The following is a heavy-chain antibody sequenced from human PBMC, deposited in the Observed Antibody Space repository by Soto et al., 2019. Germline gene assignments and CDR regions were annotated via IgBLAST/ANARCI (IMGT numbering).Heavy chain of an antibody. V-gene: IGHV3-30-3*01. Sequence: QVQLVESGGGVAQPGRSLRVSCAASGFTFSGYAMHWVRQAPGMGLEWVAIIGYDGSLESYAESVKGRFTISRDNSNNTLFLLMNSLRPEDTAVYYCAREHYDSSGYYRIDSWGQGTLVTVSS. CDR2: IGYDGSLE. D-gene: IGHD3-22*01. J-gene: IGHJ4*02. CDR1: GFTFSGYA. CDR3: AREHYDSSGYYRIDS.